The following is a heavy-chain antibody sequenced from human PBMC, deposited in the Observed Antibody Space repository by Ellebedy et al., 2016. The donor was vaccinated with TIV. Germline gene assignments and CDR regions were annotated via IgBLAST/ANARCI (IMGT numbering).Heavy chain of an antibody. CDR1: GYTFTSDL. J-gene: IGHJ4*02. V-gene: IGHV1-46*01. Sequence: AASVKVSCKSSGYTFTSDLIHWVRQAPGQGLEWMGAVNPSNGGTGYAQKFQGRVTMTRDTSASTVYLELSSMRSEDTAVYYCAREGGVYFFDYWGQGTLVTVSS. D-gene: IGHD2-8*02. CDR2: VNPSNGGT. CDR3: AREGGVYFFDY.